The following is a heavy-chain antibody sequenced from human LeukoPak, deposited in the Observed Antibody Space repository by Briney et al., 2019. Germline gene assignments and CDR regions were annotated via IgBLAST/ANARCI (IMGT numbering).Heavy chain of an antibody. V-gene: IGHV3-30*18. Sequence: GGSLRLSRAASGFTFSSYGMHWVRQAPGKGLEWVAVISYDGSNKYYADSVKGRFTISRDNSKNTLYLQMNSLRAEDTAVYYCAKERSHLINYFDYWGQGTPVTVSS. CDR1: GFTFSSYG. J-gene: IGHJ4*02. CDR2: ISYDGSNK. D-gene: IGHD3-16*01. CDR3: AKERSHLINYFDY.